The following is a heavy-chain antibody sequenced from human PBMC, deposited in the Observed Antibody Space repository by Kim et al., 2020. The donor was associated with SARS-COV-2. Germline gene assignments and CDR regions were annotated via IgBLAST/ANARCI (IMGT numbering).Heavy chain of an antibody. CDR3: ARDRGITMIRGVYSRSPFDP. CDR1: GGSITSDY. Sequence: SETLSLTCTVSGGSITSDYWSWIRQPPGKGLEWIAYMYYSGSNKYNPSLKSRVTISADTSKNQFSLKLNSVTAADTAVYYCARDRGITMIRGVYSRSPFDPWGQGTLVTVSS. D-gene: IGHD3-10*01. V-gene: IGHV4-59*01. CDR2: MYYSGSN. J-gene: IGHJ5*02.